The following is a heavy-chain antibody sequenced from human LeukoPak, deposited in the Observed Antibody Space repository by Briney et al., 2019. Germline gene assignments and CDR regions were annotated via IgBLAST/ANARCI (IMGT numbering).Heavy chain of an antibody. CDR2: ISAYNGNT. V-gene: IGHV1-18*01. J-gene: IGHJ5*02. D-gene: IGHD3-10*01. Sequence: ASVKVSCKASGYTFTSYGISWVRQAPGQGVEWMGWISAYNGNTNYAQKLQGRVTMTTDTSTSTAYMELRSLRSDDTAVYYCARSTMVRGAHYWFDPWGQGTLVTVSS. CDR3: ARSTMVRGAHYWFDP. CDR1: GYTFTSYG.